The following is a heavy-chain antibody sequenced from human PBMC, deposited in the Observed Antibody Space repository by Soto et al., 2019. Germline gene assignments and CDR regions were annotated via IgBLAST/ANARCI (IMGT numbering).Heavy chain of an antibody. Sequence: EVQLVESGGGLIQPRGSLRLSCAAFGFTVSSNYMSWVRQAPGRGVEWVSVIYSGGSTYYADSVRGRFTISRDNSKNTLYLQMNSLRAEDTAVYYCARDRVESGYPEYFQHWGQGTLVTVSS. V-gene: IGHV3-53*01. CDR3: ARDRVESGYPEYFQH. J-gene: IGHJ1*01. CDR2: IYSGGST. CDR1: GFTVSSNY. D-gene: IGHD3-22*01.